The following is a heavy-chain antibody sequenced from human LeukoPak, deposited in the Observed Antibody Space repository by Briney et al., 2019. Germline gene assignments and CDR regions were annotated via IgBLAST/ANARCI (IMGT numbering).Heavy chain of an antibody. CDR2: IYHSGSA. V-gene: IGHV4-38-2*02. D-gene: IGHD6-19*01. CDR3: ARGLGSVAVAYYYYYMDV. J-gene: IGHJ6*03. Sequence: SETLSLTCTVSGYSISSGYYWGWIRQPPGKGLEWIGSIYHSGSAYYNPSLKSRVTISVDTSKNQFSLKLSSVTAADTAVYYCARGLGSVAVAYYYYYMDVWGKGTTVTISS. CDR1: GYSISSGYY.